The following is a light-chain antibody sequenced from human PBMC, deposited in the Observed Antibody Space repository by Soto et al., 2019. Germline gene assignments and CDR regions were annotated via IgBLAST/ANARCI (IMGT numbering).Light chain of an antibody. J-gene: IGLJ2*01. Sequence: QSVLTQPPSVSAAPGQKVTISCSGSSSNIGNNYVSWYQQLPGTAPKLLIYENNKRPSGIPDRFSGSKSGTSATLGITGPQTGDEADYYCGTWDSSLSALLGGGTKLTVL. CDR1: SSNIGNNY. CDR3: GTWDSSLSAL. CDR2: ENN. V-gene: IGLV1-51*02.